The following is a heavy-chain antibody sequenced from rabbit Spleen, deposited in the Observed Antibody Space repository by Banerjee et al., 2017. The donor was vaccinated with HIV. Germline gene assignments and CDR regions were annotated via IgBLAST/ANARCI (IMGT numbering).Heavy chain of an antibody. V-gene: IGHV1S40*01. CDR1: GFSFSSNYY. CDR3: ARDLVAVIGWNFNL. Sequence: QSLEESGGDLVKPGASLTLTCTASGFSFSSNYYMCWVRQAPGKGLEWIACIYGGSSDSTWYASWAKGRFTMSRTSSTTVTLQMTSLTAADTATYFCARDLVAVIGWNFNLWGPGTLVTVS. CDR2: IYGGSSDST. J-gene: IGHJ4*01. D-gene: IGHD1-1*01.